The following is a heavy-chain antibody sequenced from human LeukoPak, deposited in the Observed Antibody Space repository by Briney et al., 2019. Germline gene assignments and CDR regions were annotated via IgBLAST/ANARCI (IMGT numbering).Heavy chain of an antibody. V-gene: IGHV5-51*01. J-gene: IGHJ1*01. Sequence: GESLKISCKGSGYSFTSYWIGWVRQMPGKGLEWMGIIYPGDSDTRYSPSFQGQVTISAGKSISTASLQWSSLKTSDTALYYCARSSLAYCGGDCYSRFYHWGQGTLVTVSS. CDR2: IYPGDSDT. CDR1: GYSFTSYW. CDR3: ARSSLAYCGGDCYSRFYH. D-gene: IGHD2-21*02.